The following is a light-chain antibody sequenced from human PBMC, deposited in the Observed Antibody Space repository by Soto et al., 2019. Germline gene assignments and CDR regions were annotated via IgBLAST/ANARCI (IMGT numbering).Light chain of an antibody. J-gene: IGLJ1*01. CDR2: RNN. V-gene: IGLV1-47*01. CDR3: AAWDDSLDGAV. Sequence: QSVLTQPPSASGTPGQRVTISCSGSSSNIGVNYVYWYLQLPGTAPKLLIYRNNQRPSGVPDRFSGSKSGTSASLAISGLRSEDEADYYCAAWDDSLDGAVFGTGTKVTVL. CDR1: SSNIGVNY.